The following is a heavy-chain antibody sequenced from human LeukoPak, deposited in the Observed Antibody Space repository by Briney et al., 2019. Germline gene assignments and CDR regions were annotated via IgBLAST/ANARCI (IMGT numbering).Heavy chain of an antibody. J-gene: IGHJ3*02. CDR2: IYYSGST. V-gene: IGHV4-59*08. CDR1: GGSISSYY. D-gene: IGHD3-10*01. Sequence: SETLSLTCTVSGGSISSYYWSWIRQPPGKGLEWIGYIYYSGSTNYNPSLKSRVTISVDTSKNQFSLKLSSVTAADTAVYYCARHLPVWFGLNAFDIWGQGTMVTVSS. CDR3: ARHLPVWFGLNAFDI.